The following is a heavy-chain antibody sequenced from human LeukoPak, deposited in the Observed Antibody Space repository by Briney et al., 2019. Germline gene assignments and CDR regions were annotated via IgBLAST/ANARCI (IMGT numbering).Heavy chain of an antibody. CDR2: IYYSGST. V-gene: IGHV4-39*01. J-gene: IGHJ5*02. CDR1: GGSISSSSYY. D-gene: IGHD2-15*01. CDR3: ARRVVVVVAAMRSDTFDP. Sequence: SETLSLTCTVSGGSISSSSYYWGWIRQPPGKGLEWIGSIYYSGSTYHNPSLKSRVTISVDTSKNQFSLKLSSVTAADTAVYYCARRVVVVVAAMRSDTFDPWGQGTLVTVSS.